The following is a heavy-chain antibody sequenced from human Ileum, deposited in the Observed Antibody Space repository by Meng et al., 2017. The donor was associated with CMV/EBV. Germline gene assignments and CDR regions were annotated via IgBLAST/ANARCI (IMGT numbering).Heavy chain of an antibody. CDR1: CGSFSVYY. Sequence: QLKTQQWCPGLLKPSDTLSLPCAVYCGSFSVYYWSWIRQPPVKGLEWIAEVSHSGVTNYNPSLKSRVTISIDTSKNQFSLHLSSVTAADTAVYYCAREPPFVPADSWGQGTLVTVSS. J-gene: IGHJ4*02. CDR2: VSHSGVT. V-gene: IGHV4-34*02. D-gene: IGHD2-21*01. CDR3: AREPPFVPADS.